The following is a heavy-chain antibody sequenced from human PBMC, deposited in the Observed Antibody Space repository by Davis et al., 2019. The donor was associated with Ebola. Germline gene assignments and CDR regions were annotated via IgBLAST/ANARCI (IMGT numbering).Heavy chain of an antibody. D-gene: IGHD2-2*01. Sequence: GGSLRLSCAASGFTFSSYGMHWVRQAPGKGLEWVAVISYDGSNKYYADSVKGRFTISRDNAKNSLYLQMNSLRAEDTAVYYCARDWCSSTSCYYGMDVWGQGTTVTVSS. CDR3: ARDWCSSTSCYYGMDV. CDR1: GFTFSSYG. J-gene: IGHJ6*02. V-gene: IGHV3-30*03. CDR2: ISYDGSNK.